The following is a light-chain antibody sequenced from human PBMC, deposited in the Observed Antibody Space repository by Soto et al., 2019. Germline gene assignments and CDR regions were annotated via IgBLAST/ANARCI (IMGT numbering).Light chain of an antibody. CDR3: SSYTSSSTGV. CDR1: SSDVGGYNY. J-gene: IGLJ1*01. V-gene: IGLV2-14*01. Sequence: QFVLTQPASVSGSPGQSITISCTGTSSDVGGYNYVSWYQQHPGKAPKLMIYEVSSRPSGVSNRFSGSKSGNTASLTISGLQAEDEADYYCSSYTSSSTGVFGTGTKVTVL. CDR2: EVS.